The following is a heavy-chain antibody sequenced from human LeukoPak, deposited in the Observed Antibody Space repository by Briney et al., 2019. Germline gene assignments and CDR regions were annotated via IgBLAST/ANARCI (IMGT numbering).Heavy chain of an antibody. CDR3: ARLGRLYSGSYRLDNDAFDI. CDR1: GFTFSSDW. D-gene: IGHD1-26*01. Sequence: GGSLRFSCAASGFTFSSDWMSWVRQAPGKGLEWVANIKQDGSEKYYVDSVKGRFTISRDNAKNSLYLQMNSLRAEDTAVYYCARLGRLYSGSYRLDNDAFDIWGQGTMVTVSS. CDR2: IKQDGSEK. V-gene: IGHV3-7*01. J-gene: IGHJ3*02.